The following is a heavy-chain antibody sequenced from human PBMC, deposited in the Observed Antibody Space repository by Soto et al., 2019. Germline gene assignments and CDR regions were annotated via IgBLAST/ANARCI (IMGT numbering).Heavy chain of an antibody. CDR3: ARGGIIGTAPDY. Sequence: GESLKISCQGSGYMFGAYWIGWVRQMPGKGLEWMGIIHPGDSITKYSPSFPGQVTISADTSINTTYLQWSSLKTSDTAMYFCARGGIIGTAPDYWGQGTQVTVSS. D-gene: IGHD1-7*01. V-gene: IGHV5-51*01. CDR1: GYMFGAYW. J-gene: IGHJ4*02. CDR2: IHPGDSIT.